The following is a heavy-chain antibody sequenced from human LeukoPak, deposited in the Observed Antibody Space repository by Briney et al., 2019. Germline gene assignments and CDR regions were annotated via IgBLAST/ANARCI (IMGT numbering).Heavy chain of an antibody. CDR3: ATPTQLYYYYGMDV. V-gene: IGHV1-8*01. CDR1: GYTFTSYD. CDR2: MNPNSGNT. J-gene: IGHJ6*02. D-gene: IGHD1-1*01. Sequence: ASVKVSCKASGYTFTSYDINWVRQATGQGLEWMGWMNPNSGNTGYAQKFLGRVTMTRNTSISTAYMELSSLRSEDTAVYYCATPTQLYYYYGMDVWGQGTTVTVSS.